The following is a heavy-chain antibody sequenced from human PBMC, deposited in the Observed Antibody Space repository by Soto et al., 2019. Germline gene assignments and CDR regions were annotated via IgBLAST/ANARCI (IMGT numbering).Heavy chain of an antibody. CDR2: LYYGRRA. D-gene: IGHD3-22*01. V-gene: IGHV4-59*01. CDR1: GDSISSYD. J-gene: IGHJ4*02. CDR3: ALRSRAVVPEY. Sequence: QVQLQESGPGLVKPSETLSLTCAVSGDSISSYDFSWIRQPPGKGLESIGYLYYGRRANYNPSLRSRVTLSVDTSTNQCSLTLSSMTAADTYVYCCALRSRAVVPEYWGQGTLVTVSS.